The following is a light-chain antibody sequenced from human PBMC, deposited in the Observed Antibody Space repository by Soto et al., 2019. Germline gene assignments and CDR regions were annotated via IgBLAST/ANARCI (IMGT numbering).Light chain of an antibody. Sequence: DIQMTQSPSSLSASVGDRITITCRASQSISSYLNWYQQKPGKAPKLLIYTTSNLQSWVPSRFGGSGSGTEFTLTISSLQPDDFATYYCQQYTNYPWTFGQGTKVDIK. CDR3: QQYTNYPWT. J-gene: IGKJ1*01. CDR1: QSISSY. V-gene: IGKV1-39*01. CDR2: TTS.